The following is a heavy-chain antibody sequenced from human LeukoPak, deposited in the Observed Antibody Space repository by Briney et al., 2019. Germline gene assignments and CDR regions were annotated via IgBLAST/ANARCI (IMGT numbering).Heavy chain of an antibody. V-gene: IGHV3-53*01. Sequence: GGSLRLSCAASGFTVSNKYIKWVRQAPGEGLEWVSVLYSGGGTYYAHSVQRWFTISSDNSKNTLYLQMNNLRVEDTAVYYCARDGSGGYRNRGVFHIWGQGTMVTVPS. CDR2: LYSGGGT. J-gene: IGHJ3*02. CDR1: GFTVSNKY. D-gene: IGHD5-18*01. CDR3: ARDGSGGYRNRGVFHI.